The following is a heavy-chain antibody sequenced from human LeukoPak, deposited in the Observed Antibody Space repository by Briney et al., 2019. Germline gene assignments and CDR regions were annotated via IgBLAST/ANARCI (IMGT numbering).Heavy chain of an antibody. CDR2: IYPGGSDT. J-gene: IGHJ4*02. V-gene: IGHV5-51*01. CDR1: GYSFTSYW. D-gene: IGHD6-19*01. Sequence: PGESLQISCNGSGYSFTSYWIGWVRPMPGKGLEWMGIIYPGGSDTRYSPSFQGQVTISADKSISTAYLQWSSLKASDTAMYYCAIRSRGWSPFDYWGQGTLVTVSS. CDR3: AIRSRGWSPFDY.